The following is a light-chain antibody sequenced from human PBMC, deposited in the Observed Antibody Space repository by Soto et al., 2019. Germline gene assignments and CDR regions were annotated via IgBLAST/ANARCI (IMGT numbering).Light chain of an antibody. CDR1: SSNIGGNA. CDR3: FSYTSSGTYV. V-gene: IGLV1-44*01. J-gene: IGLJ1*01. Sequence: QPPSASGTPGQRVTISCSGSSSNIGGNAVNWYQQLPGTTPKLLIYSNNQRPSGVSNRFSGSKSGNTASLTISGLQAEDETDYYCFSYTSSGTYVFGTGTKVTVL. CDR2: SNN.